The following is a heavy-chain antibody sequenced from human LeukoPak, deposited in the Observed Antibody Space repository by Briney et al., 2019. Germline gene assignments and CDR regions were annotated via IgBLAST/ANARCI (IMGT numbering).Heavy chain of an antibody. CDR2: IYYSGFT. Sequence: AETLSLTCTVSGGSFSTDYWSWIRQPRGKGLEWIGYIYYSGFTDYNPSLKSRVTMSIDTSKNQFSLKLSSVTAADTAVYFCARAVISFAGLIAKGFDSWGQGTLVTISS. D-gene: IGHD3-16*02. CDR1: GGSFSTDY. CDR3: ARAVISFAGLIAKGFDS. V-gene: IGHV4-59*01. J-gene: IGHJ4*02.